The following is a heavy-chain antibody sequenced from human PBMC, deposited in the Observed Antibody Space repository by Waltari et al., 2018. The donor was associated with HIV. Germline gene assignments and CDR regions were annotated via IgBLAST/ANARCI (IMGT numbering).Heavy chain of an antibody. CDR1: GFTFSSYW. CDR2: INSDGSST. Sequence: EVQLVESGGGLVQPGGSLRLSCAASGFTFSSYWTHWVRQAPGKGLVLFSRINSDGSSTSYADSVKGRFTISRDNAKNTLYLQMNSLRAEDTAVYYCARAGRDGKLPPDYWGQGTLVTVSS. V-gene: IGHV3-74*01. D-gene: IGHD1-7*01. J-gene: IGHJ4*02. CDR3: ARAGRDGKLPPDY.